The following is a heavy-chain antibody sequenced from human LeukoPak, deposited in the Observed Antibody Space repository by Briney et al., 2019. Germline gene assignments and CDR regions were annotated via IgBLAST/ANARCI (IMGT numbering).Heavy chain of an antibody. V-gene: IGHV3-43*02. D-gene: IGHD6-19*01. CDR3: ARDSYSSGWYYFDS. J-gene: IGHJ4*02. CDR1: RFTFDVYG. CDR2: IRGDGSRT. Sequence: GGSLRLSCAASRFTFDVYGMHWVRQVPERGLGWVSLIRGDGSRTYYADSVKGRFTISRDNSTNSLYLHIRSLRTKNTALYYCARDSYSSGWYYFDSWGQGTLVTVSS.